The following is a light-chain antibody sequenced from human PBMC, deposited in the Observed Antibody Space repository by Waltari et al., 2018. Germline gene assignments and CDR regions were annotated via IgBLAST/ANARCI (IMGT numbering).Light chain of an antibody. CDR1: SNDVGSYTR. V-gene: IGLV2-18*02. CDR3: SSITGSSTWV. J-gene: IGLJ3*02. CDR2: EVT. Sequence: QSALTQPPSVSGSPGHSVTLSCTGTSNDVGSYTRVSWYQQPPGTAPRLIIYEVTYRPSGVPYRFSGAKSSNTSSLTISGLQAQDEADYYCSSITGSSTWVFGGGTKLTVL.